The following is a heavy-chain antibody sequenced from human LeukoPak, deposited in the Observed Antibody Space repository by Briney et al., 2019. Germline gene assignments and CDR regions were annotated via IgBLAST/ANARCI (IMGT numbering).Heavy chain of an antibody. CDR2: ISSSSTI. CDR3: ARGLTVTLALYY. Sequence: GGSLRLSCAASGFTFSSYSMNWVRQAPGKGLEWISYISSSSTIYYADSVKGRFTITRDNAKNSLYLQMNSLRDEDTAVYYCARGLTVTLALYYWGQGTLVTVSS. D-gene: IGHD4-17*01. J-gene: IGHJ4*02. V-gene: IGHV3-48*02. CDR1: GFTFSSYS.